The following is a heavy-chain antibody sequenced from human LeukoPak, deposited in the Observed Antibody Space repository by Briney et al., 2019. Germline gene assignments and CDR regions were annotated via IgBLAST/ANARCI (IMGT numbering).Heavy chain of an antibody. J-gene: IGHJ5*02. D-gene: IGHD3-22*01. Sequence: PSETLSLTCTVSAYSISSGYYWGWIRQPPGKGLEWIGSIYHSGSTYYNPSLKSRVTISVDTSKNQFSLKLSSVTAADTAVYYCALYYYDSSGYVNWFDPWGQGTLVTVSS. CDR1: AYSISSGYY. V-gene: IGHV4-38-2*02. CDR3: ALYYYDSSGYVNWFDP. CDR2: IYHSGST.